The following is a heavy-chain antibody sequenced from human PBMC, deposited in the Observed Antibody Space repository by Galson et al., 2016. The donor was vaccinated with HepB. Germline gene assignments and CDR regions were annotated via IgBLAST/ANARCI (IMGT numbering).Heavy chain of an antibody. V-gene: IGHV3-49*03. J-gene: IGHJ3*01. CDR3: TRDELSPIYYDTAGYRGFDAFDV. CDR1: GVTFGDYA. D-gene: IGHD3-16*01. CDR2: IRSKAYSGAT. Sequence: SLRLSCAASGVTFGDYAMSWFRQTPGKGLEWVGLIRSKAYSGATEYAASVKGRFSISRDDSKSIAYLQLNSLKTEDTSVYYCTRDELSPIYYDTAGYRGFDAFDVWGPGTMVTVSS.